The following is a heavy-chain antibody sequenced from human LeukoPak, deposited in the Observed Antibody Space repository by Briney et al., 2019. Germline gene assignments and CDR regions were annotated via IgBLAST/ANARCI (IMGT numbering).Heavy chain of an antibody. D-gene: IGHD3-22*01. Sequence: SETLSLTCTVSGGSISSYYWSWIRQPPGKGLEWIGYIYYSGSTNYNPSLKSRVTISVDTSKNQFSLKLSSVTAADTAVYYCAREGTLDSSGYYLGYWGQGTLVTVSS. J-gene: IGHJ4*02. CDR2: IYYSGST. V-gene: IGHV4-59*01. CDR3: AREGTLDSSGYYLGY. CDR1: GGSISSYY.